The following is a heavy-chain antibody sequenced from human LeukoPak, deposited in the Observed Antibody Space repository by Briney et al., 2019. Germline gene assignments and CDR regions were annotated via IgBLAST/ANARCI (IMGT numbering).Heavy chain of an antibody. D-gene: IGHD2-21*01. Sequence: PSQTLSLTCTVSGASISSGSFYGSWIRQSAGKGLEWIGRIYSYGGTKYNPSLKSRVTMSVDTSRNEISLILASVPVADTAIYYCARDVVRTEADNYFDPWGQGALVTVST. CDR1: GASISSGSFY. CDR3: ARDVVRTEADNYFDP. J-gene: IGHJ5*02. CDR2: IYSYGGT. V-gene: IGHV4-61*02.